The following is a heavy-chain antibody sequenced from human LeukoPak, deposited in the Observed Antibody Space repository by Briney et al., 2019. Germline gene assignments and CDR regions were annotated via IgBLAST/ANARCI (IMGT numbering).Heavy chain of an antibody. D-gene: IGHD2-2*02. J-gene: IGHJ3*01. CDR3: ASEYCTSTSCSTLGPDDAFDF. V-gene: IGHV3-21*01. CDR1: GFTFSSYT. CDR2: IGRSGDYI. Sequence: PGGSLRLSCAASGFTFSSYTMNWVRQAPGKGLEWVSSIGRSGDYIYYADSVRGRFTLSRDNAKNSLYLQMHSLGAEDTAVYYCASEYCTSTSCSTLGPDDAFDFWGQGTRVTVSS.